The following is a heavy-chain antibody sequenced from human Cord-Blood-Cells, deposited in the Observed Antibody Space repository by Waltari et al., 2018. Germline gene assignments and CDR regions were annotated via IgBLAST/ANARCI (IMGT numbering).Heavy chain of an antibody. D-gene: IGHD5-12*01. CDR2: IIPIFGTA. CDR3: AREMSVDGYSGYGYFDY. V-gene: IGHV1-69*01. J-gene: IGHJ4*02. Sequence: HGQGLEWMGGIIPIFGTANYAQKFQGRVTITADESTSTAYMELSSLRSEDTAVYYCAREMSVDGYSGYGYFDYWGQGTLVTVSS.